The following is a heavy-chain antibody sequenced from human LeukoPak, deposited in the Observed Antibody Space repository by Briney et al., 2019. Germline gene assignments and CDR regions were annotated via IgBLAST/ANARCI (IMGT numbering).Heavy chain of an antibody. D-gene: IGHD1-26*01. Sequence: SETLSLTCAVYGGSFSGYYWSWIRQPPGKGLEWIGEINHSGSTNYNPSLKSRVTISVDTSKNQFSLKLSSVTAADTAVYYCARAGASAYWGQGNLVTVSS. CDR2: INHSGST. J-gene: IGHJ4*02. CDR3: ARAGASAY. V-gene: IGHV4-34*01. CDR1: GGSFSGYY.